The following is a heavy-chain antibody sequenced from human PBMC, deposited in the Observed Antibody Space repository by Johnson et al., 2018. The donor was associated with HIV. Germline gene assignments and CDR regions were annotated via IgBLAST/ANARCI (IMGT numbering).Heavy chain of an antibody. CDR2: SGSGGST. J-gene: IGHJ3*02. D-gene: IGHD1-26*01. V-gene: IGHV3-66*02. Sequence: EVQLVESGGGLVQPGGSLRLSCAASGFTVSSNYMSWVRQAPGKGLEWVSAISGSGGSTYYADSVKGRFTISRDNSKNTLYLQMNSLRAEDTAVYYCARLAWELGAFDIWGQGTMVTVSS. CDR3: ARLAWELGAFDI. CDR1: GFTVSSNY.